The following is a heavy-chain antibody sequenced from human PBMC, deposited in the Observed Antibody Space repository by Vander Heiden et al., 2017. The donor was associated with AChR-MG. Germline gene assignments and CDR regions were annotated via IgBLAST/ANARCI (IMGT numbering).Heavy chain of an antibody. Sequence: QVQLQESGPGLVTPPETQSLTSTVSGGSITSYYWTWIRQRPGEGLEWLGHVYHSGGATYTPSLQGRVSVSVDTSKSDFSLKVTSVTAADTAVDYGARLRYDPSTCGTDWFVDRWGRGTLGIGSS. CDR3: ARLRYDPSTCGTDWFVDR. D-gene: IGHD3-16*01. CDR1: GGSITSYY. CDR2: VYHSGGA. V-gene: IGHV4-59*01. J-gene: IGHJ2*01.